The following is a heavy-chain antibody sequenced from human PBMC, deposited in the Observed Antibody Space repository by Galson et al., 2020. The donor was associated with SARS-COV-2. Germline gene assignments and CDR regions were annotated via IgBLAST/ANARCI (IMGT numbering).Heavy chain of an antibody. V-gene: IGHV4-38-2*02. Sequence: SETLSLTCTVSGYSVSTTHYWGWARPPPGRGLEWIGSVSPCGPPHYHPSLQTRVPISVDTSQHQFSLRLDSVTAADTALYYCARQGVNMIVLVTVPGWYFDRWGRGTLVTVSS. CDR3: ARQGVNMIVLVTVPGWYFDR. D-gene: IGHD3-22*01. CDR2: VSPCGPP. J-gene: IGHJ2*01. CDR1: GYSVSTTHY.